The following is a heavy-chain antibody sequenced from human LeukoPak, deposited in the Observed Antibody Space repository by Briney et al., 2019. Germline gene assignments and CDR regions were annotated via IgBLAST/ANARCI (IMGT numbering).Heavy chain of an antibody. J-gene: IGHJ4*02. CDR2: INWDGGST. V-gene: IGHV3-20*04. D-gene: IGHD6-19*01. CDR3: ARNEWVYSSGWQTSEFDY. CDR1: GFTFDDYG. Sequence: PSGGSLRLSCAASGFTFDDYGMSWVRQAPGKGLEWVSGINWDGGSTGYADSVKGRFTISSDNAKNSLHLQMNSLRAEDTAVYYCARNEWVYSSGWQTSEFDYWGQGTLVTVSS.